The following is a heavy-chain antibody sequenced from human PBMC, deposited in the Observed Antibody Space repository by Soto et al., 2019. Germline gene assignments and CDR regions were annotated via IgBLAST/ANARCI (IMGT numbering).Heavy chain of an antibody. CDR2: IHYSGST. Sequence: SETMCVTCTVAGGSISSGGCYWSWIRQPPGKGLEWIGYIHYSGSTYHNPSLKSRVTISVDTSKNQFSLKLTSVTAADTAVYYCGRAHRDLQQLVHYYYSMDVWGQGTTVTVSS. CDR3: GRAHRDLQQLVHYYYSMDV. D-gene: IGHD6-13*01. V-gene: IGHV4-30-4*01. CDR1: GGSISSGGCY. J-gene: IGHJ6*02.